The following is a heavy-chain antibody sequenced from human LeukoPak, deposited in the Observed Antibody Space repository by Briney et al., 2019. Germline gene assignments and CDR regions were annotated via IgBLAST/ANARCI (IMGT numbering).Heavy chain of an antibody. V-gene: IGHV1-18*01. Sequence: ASVKVSCKASGYTFTSYGISWVRQAPGQGLEWMGWISAYNGNTNYAQKLQGRVTITADESTSTAYMELSSLRSEDTAVYYCANGLIRLQYTSYYYYGMDVWGQGTTVTVSS. CDR2: ISAYNGNT. J-gene: IGHJ6*02. CDR1: GYTFTSYG. CDR3: ANGLIRLQYTSYYYYGMDV. D-gene: IGHD4-11*01.